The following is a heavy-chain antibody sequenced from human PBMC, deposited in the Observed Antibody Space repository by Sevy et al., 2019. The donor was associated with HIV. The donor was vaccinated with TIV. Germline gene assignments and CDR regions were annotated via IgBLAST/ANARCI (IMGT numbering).Heavy chain of an antibody. V-gene: IGHV1-18*01. CDR2: ISPLNGDT. J-gene: IGHJ4*02. CDR3: ARAYCSGGRCYSLAY. CDR1: GYIFSTYR. Sequence: ASVKVSCEASGYIFSTYRISWVRQAPGQGLEWLGWISPLNGDTNCVQRFQGRVTMITDTSTSTAFMELRSLRADDTAVYYCARAYCSGGRCYSLAYWGQGTLVTVSS. D-gene: IGHD2-15*01.